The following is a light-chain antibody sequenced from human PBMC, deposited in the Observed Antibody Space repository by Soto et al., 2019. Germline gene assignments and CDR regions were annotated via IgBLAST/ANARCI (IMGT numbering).Light chain of an antibody. Sequence: QSALTQPASVSGSPGQSISISCTGTSSDIGGYNYVSWYQQHAGKAPKLIIYDVSSRPSGASYRFSGSKSGNTASLTVSGLQAEDEADYYCSSYRTGTIVVFGGGTKLTVL. CDR1: SSDIGGYNY. CDR2: DVS. CDR3: SSYRTGTIVV. J-gene: IGLJ2*01. V-gene: IGLV2-14*03.